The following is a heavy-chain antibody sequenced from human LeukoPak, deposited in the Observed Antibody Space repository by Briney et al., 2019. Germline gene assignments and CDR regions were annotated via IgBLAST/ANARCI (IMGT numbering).Heavy chain of an antibody. CDR2: IIPILGIA. D-gene: IGHD6-19*01. Sequence: SVKVSCKASGGTFSSYAISWVRQAPGQGLEWMGRIIPILGIANYAQKFQGRVTITADKSTSTAYMELSSLRSEDTAVYYCAREVAVAGLPDYFDYWGQGTLVTVSS. V-gene: IGHV1-69*04. J-gene: IGHJ4*02. CDR1: GGTFSSYA. CDR3: AREVAVAGLPDYFDY.